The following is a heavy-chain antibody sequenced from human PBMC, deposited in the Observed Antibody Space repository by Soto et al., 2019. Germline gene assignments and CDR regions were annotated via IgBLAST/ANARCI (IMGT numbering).Heavy chain of an antibody. CDR2: IYYSGST. D-gene: IGHD5-12*01. V-gene: IGHV4-59*01. Sequence: SETLSLTFTVSGGSISSYYWTWIRQPPGKGLEWIGNIYYSGSTNYNPSLKSRVTISVDTSKNQFSLKVSSVTAADTAMHYCACGRNGYHFDYWGQGTLVTVSS. CDR3: ACGRNGYHFDY. CDR1: GGSISSYY. J-gene: IGHJ4*02.